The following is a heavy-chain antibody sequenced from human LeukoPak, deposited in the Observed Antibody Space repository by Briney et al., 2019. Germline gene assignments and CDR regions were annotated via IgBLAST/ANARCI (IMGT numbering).Heavy chain of an antibody. Sequence: SETLSLTRTVSGDSISGYSWSWVRQTPGKGLEWIGYIYYSGTTDYNPSLKSRVTISIDTSRNHLSLNLNSVTAADTAVYYCARLSGSPLSKYYYYMDVWGKGTTVTVSS. D-gene: IGHD5/OR15-5a*01. J-gene: IGHJ6*03. CDR3: ARLSGSPLSKYYYYMDV. V-gene: IGHV4-59*01. CDR2: IYYSGTT. CDR1: GDSISGYS.